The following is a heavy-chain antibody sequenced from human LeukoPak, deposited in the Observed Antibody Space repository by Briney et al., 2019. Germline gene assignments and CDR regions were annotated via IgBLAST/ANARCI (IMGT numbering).Heavy chain of an antibody. CDR1: GGSISDYQ. Sequence: SETLSLTCSVSGGSISDYQWNWIRQPPGKGLEWIGHIHFSGSTKSNPSLKSRVTITVDTSRNHFSLNLLSVTAADTAMYYCARAGRPGNYYYYMAVWGNGTMVTVSS. CDR3: ARAGRPGNYYYYMAV. V-gene: IGHV4-59*01. CDR2: IHFSGST. D-gene: IGHD6-6*01. J-gene: IGHJ6*03.